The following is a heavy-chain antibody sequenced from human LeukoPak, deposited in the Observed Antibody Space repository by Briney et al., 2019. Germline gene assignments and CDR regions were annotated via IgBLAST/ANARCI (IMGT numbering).Heavy chain of an antibody. CDR2: ISAYNGNT. V-gene: IGHV1-18*04. J-gene: IGHJ4*02. CDR3: ARDRGVYGQWPDLDY. Sequence: GASVKVSCKASGYTFTSYGISWVRQAPGQGLEWMGWISAYNGNTNYAQKLQGRVTMTTDTSTSTAYMELRSLRSDDTAVYYCARDRGVYGQWPDLDYWGQGTLVTVSS. D-gene: IGHD6-13*01. CDR1: GYTFTSYG.